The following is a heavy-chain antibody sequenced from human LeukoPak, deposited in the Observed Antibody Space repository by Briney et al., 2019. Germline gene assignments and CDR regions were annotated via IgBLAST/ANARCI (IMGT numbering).Heavy chain of an antibody. CDR1: GFTFSSYA. V-gene: IGHV3-48*04. Sequence: PGRSLRLSCAASGFTFSSYAMHWVRQAPGKGLEWVSYISSSSSTIYYADSVKGRFTISRDNAKNSLYLQMNSLRAEDTAVYYCARGEQLVDYWGQGTLVTVSS. CDR3: ARGEQLVDY. D-gene: IGHD6-6*01. J-gene: IGHJ4*02. CDR2: ISSSSSTI.